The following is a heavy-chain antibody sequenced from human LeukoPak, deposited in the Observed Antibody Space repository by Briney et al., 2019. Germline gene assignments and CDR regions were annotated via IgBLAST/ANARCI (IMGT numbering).Heavy chain of an antibody. V-gene: IGHV1-69*06. CDR2: SIPIFGTS. J-gene: IGHJ4*02. CDR1: GGTFISYS. D-gene: IGHD3-22*01. CDR3: VRDYDTSGPQKNYFDF. Sequence: ASVKVSCKASGGTFISYSISWVRQAPGQGLEWMGRSIPIFGTSNYAQNFQGRVTISADKSTGTAYMELNNLRPGDTAVYYCVRDYDTSGPQKNYFDFWGQGTLVTVSS.